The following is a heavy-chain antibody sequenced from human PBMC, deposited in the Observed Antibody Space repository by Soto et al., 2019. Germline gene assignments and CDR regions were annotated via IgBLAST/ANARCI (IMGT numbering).Heavy chain of an antibody. CDR3: ARDIYSYGSVGTPDI. Sequence: PGGSLRLSCAASGLTFRSYWMHWVRQASGKGLVWVAAMSNDGNRQLYADSVKDRFTISRDNSRNTLDLQMNNLRTEDTGVYFCARDIYSYGSVGTPDIWGQGTMVTVSS. V-gene: IGHV3-30-3*01. CDR2: MSNDGNRQ. J-gene: IGHJ3*02. D-gene: IGHD5-18*01. CDR1: GLTFRSYW.